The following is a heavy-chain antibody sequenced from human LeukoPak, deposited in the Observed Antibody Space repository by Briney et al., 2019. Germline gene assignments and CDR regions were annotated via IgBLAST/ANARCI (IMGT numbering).Heavy chain of an antibody. J-gene: IGHJ4*02. CDR3: AAGPLGHISRGLDS. D-gene: IGHD3-10*01. CDR2: IYYSGST. V-gene: IGHV4-39*07. Sequence: NASETLSLTCTVSGGSISSSSYYWGWIRQPPGKGLEWIGSIYYSGSTYYNPSLKSRVTMSVDTSKNQLSLKLTSVTAADTAVYFCAAGPLGHISRGLDSWGQGTLVIVSS. CDR1: GGSISSSSYY.